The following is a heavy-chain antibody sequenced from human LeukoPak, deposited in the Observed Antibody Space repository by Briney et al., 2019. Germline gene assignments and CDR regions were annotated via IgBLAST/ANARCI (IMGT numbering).Heavy chain of an antibody. V-gene: IGHV1-18*01. J-gene: IGHJ6*02. CDR1: GYTFTSYG. D-gene: IGHD6-19*01. Sequence: ASVKVSCKASGYTFTSYGISWVRQAPGQGLEWMGWISAYNGNTNYAQKLQGRVTMTTDTSTSTAYMELRSLRSDDTAMYYCARDLLVGSSGWPDYYYYGMDVWGQGTTVTVSS. CDR2: ISAYNGNT. CDR3: ARDLLVGSSGWPDYYYYGMDV.